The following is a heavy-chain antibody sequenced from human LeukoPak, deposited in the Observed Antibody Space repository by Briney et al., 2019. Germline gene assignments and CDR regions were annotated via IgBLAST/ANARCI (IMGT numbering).Heavy chain of an antibody. CDR3: AKGNSGWPAFDY. D-gene: IGHD6-19*01. CDR2: ISYDRSNK. V-gene: IGHV3-30*18. CDR1: GFTFSSYG. Sequence: GGSLRLSCAASGFTFSSYGMHWVRQAPGKGLEWVAVISYDRSNKYYADSVKGRFTISRDNSKNTLYLQMNSLRAEDTAVYYCAKGNSGWPAFDYWGQGTLATVSS. J-gene: IGHJ4*02.